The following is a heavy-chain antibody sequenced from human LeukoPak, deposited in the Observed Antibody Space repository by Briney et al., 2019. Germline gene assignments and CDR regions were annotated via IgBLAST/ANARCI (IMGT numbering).Heavy chain of an antibody. Sequence: GGSLRLSCAASGFTFSSYWMSWVRQAPGKGLEWVANIKQDGSEKYYVDSAKGRFTISRDNAKNSLYLQMNSLRAEDTAVYYCARDGEGSSGDNHFDYWGQGTLVTVSS. CDR3: ARDGEGSSGDNHFDY. V-gene: IGHV3-7*01. J-gene: IGHJ4*02. D-gene: IGHD2-15*01. CDR2: IKQDGSEK. CDR1: GFTFSSYW.